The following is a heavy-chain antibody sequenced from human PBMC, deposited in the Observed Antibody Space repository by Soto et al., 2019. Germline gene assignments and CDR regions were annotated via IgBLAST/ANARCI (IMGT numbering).Heavy chain of an antibody. D-gene: IGHD1-1*01. V-gene: IGHV3-49*04. CDR2: IRSKAYGGTT. J-gene: IGHJ4*02. CDR3: TPTGQPGGYFDY. CDR1: GFTFGDYA. Sequence: GGSLRLSCTASGFTFGDYAMSWVRQAPGKGLEWVGFIRSKAYGGTTEYAASVKGRFTISRDDSKSIAYLQMNSLKTEDTAVYYCTPTGQPGGYFDYWGQGTLVTVSS.